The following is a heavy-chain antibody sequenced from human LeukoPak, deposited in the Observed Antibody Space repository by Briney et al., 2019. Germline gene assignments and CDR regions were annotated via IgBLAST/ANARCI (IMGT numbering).Heavy chain of an antibody. J-gene: IGHJ4*02. Sequence: PGRSLRLSCAASGFTFSSYGMHWVRQAPGKGLEWVAVIWYDGSNKYYADSVKGRFTISRDNSKNTLYLQMNSLRAEDTAVYYCAREVRGWSSGWYEPFFYYWGQGTLVTVSS. CDR1: GFTFSSYG. CDR2: IWYDGSNK. CDR3: AREVRGWSSGWYEPFFYY. D-gene: IGHD6-19*01. V-gene: IGHV3-33*01.